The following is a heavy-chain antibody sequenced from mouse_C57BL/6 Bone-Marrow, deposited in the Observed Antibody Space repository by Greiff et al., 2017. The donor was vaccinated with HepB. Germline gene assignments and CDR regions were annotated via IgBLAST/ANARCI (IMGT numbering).Heavy chain of an antibody. J-gene: IGHJ2*01. CDR1: GFTFSSYG. CDR3: ARRWVTDY. V-gene: IGHV5-6*02. D-gene: IGHD2-2*01. Sequence: EVKVVESGGDLVKPGGSLKLSCAASGFTFSSYGMSWVRQTPDKRLEWVATISSGGSYTYYPDSVKGRFTISRDNAKNTLYLQMSSLKSEDTAMYYCARRWVTDYWGQGTTLTVSS. CDR2: ISSGGSYT.